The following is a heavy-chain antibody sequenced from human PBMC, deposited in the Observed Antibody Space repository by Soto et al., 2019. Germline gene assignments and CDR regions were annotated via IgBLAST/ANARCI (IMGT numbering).Heavy chain of an antibody. J-gene: IGHJ3*01. CDR1: EFTFTSYG. Sequence: EVQLLESGGDLVQPGGSLRLSCAASEFTFTSYGMTWVRQAPGKGLEWVSAISGSGDSAYYADSVKGRFTMSRDNSKNTRYLQRNSLRVEYTAVYYCAKLEGGTGTSSCDLWGQGTMVTVSS. CDR2: ISGSGDSA. CDR3: AKLEGGTGTSSCDL. V-gene: IGHV3-23*01. D-gene: IGHD1-7*01.